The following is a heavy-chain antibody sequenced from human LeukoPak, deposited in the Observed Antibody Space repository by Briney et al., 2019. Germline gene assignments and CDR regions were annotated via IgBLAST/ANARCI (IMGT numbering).Heavy chain of an antibody. D-gene: IGHD6-13*01. J-gene: IGHJ4*02. CDR1: GFTFSSYA. Sequence: GGSLRLSCAASGFTFSSYAMSWVRQAPGKGLEWVSAISGSGGSTYYADSVKGRFTISRDNSKNTLYLQMNSLRAEDTAVYYYAKGTRSIAAAGTRFDYWGQGTLVTVSS. CDR2: ISGSGGST. CDR3: AKGTRSIAAAGTRFDY. V-gene: IGHV3-23*01.